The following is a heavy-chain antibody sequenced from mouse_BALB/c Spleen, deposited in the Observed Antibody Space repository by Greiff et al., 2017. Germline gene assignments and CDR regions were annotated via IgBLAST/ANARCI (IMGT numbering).Heavy chain of an antibody. D-gene: IGHD2-14*01. Sequence: VMLVESGPGLVAPSQSLSITCTVSGFSLTSYGVHWVRQPPGKGLEWLGVIWAGGSTNYNSALMSRLSISKDNSKSQVFLKMNSLQTDDTAMYYCARGEVRPSWFAYWGQGTLVTVSA. CDR2: IWAGGST. V-gene: IGHV2-9*02. J-gene: IGHJ3*01. CDR3: ARGEVRPSWFAY. CDR1: GFSLTSYG.